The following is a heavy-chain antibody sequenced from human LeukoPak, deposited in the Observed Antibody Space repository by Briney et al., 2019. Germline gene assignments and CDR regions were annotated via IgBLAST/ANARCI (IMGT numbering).Heavy chain of an antibody. CDR2: INPDGSEK. CDR3: ARGGSGTSWYWYY. J-gene: IGHJ4*02. Sequence: GGSLRLSCEASGFTFSSLRMTWVRQAPGKGLEWVANINPDGSEKYYVDSVKGRFTISRDNAQNSLYLQMNSLRAEDTAIYFCARGGSGTSWYWYYWGQGTLVTVSS. V-gene: IGHV3-7*01. CDR1: GFTFSSLR. D-gene: IGHD6-13*01.